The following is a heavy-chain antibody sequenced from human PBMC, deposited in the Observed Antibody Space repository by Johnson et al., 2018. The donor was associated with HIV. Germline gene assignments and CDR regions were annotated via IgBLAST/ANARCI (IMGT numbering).Heavy chain of an antibody. Sequence: QEQLVESGGGVVQPGRSLRLSCAASGFTFSSYGMHWVRQAPGKGLEWVAVISYDGSYEYHADSVKGRFTISRDNSKSTLFLQMNSLRAEDTAVYYCARCSLAFCGGDCYFDAFDMWGQGTMVTVSS. V-gene: IGHV3-30*03. D-gene: IGHD2-21*02. J-gene: IGHJ3*02. CDR2: ISYDGSYE. CDR1: GFTFSSYG. CDR3: ARCSLAFCGGDCYFDAFDM.